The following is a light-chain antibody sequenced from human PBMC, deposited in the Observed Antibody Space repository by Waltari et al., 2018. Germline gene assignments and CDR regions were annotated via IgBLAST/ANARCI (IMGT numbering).Light chain of an antibody. J-gene: IGKJ2*01. V-gene: IGKV1-5*03. CDR3: HQYNSDPYT. CDR2: KAS. Sequence: IQMTQSPSTLSVSVGDTVIITCRASQSIRSYLAWYQQKPGEAPKLLISKASPLESGVPSRFSGSGSGTEFTLSISSLQPDDFGTYYCHQYNSDPYTFGLGTKLEIK. CDR1: QSIRSY.